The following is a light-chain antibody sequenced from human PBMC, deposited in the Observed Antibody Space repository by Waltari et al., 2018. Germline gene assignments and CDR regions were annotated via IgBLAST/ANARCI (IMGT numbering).Light chain of an antibody. CDR1: STDVGTYNL. Sequence: QSALTQPASVSGSRGQSITISCTGTSTDVGTYNLVSWYQQHPGKAPKLMIYEDNNRPSGVSSRFSGSRAGNTASLTISGLQPEDEADYYCRSYAGSWVFGGWTKLTVL. CDR3: RSYAGSWV. V-gene: IGLV2-23*01. CDR2: EDN. J-gene: IGLJ3*02.